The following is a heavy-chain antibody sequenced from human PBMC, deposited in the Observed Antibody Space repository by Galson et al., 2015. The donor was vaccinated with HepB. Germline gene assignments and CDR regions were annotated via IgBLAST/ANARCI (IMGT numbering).Heavy chain of an antibody. CDR1: GGTFSSYT. CDR3: ARDYYDSSGYGENWFDP. CDR2: IIPILGIA. V-gene: IGHV1-69*04. D-gene: IGHD3-22*01. J-gene: IGHJ5*02. Sequence: SVKVSCKASGGTFSSYTISWVRQAPGQGLEWMGRIIPILGIANYAQKFQGRVTITADKSTSTAYMELSSLRSEDTAVYYCARDYYDSSGYGENWFDPWGQGTLVTVSS.